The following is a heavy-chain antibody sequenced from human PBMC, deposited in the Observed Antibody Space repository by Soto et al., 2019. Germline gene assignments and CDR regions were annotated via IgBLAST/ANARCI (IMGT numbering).Heavy chain of an antibody. CDR3: ARGYDLASYYYYYYMDV. CDR2: MNPNSGNT. CDR1: GYTFTSYD. V-gene: IGHV1-8*01. J-gene: IGHJ6*03. Sequence: GASVKVSCKASGYTFTSYDINWVRQATGQGLEWMGWMNPNSGNTGYAQKFQGRVTMTRNTSISTAYMELSSLRSEDTAVYYCARGYDLASYYYYYYMDVWGKGTTVTVSS. D-gene: IGHD3-22*01.